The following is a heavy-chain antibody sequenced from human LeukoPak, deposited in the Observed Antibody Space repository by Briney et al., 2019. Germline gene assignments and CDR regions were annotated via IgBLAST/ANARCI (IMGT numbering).Heavy chain of an antibody. D-gene: IGHD2-21*02. CDR1: GFTFSSYA. CDR2: ISYDGSNK. V-gene: IGHV3-30-3*01. J-gene: IGHJ4*02. CDR3: ARDLDTSVTGD. Sequence: GGSLRLSCAASGFTFSSYAMHWVRQAPGKGLEWVAVISYDGSNKYYADSVKGRFTISRDNSKNTLYPQMNSLRAEDTAVYYCARDLDTSVTGDWGQGTLVTVSS.